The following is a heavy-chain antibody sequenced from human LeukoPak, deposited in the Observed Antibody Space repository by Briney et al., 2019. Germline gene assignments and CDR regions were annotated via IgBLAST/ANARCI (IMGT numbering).Heavy chain of an antibody. D-gene: IGHD3-9*01. J-gene: IGHJ4*02. CDR2: MSVSGGNT. Sequence: GGSLRLSCEASGFTFSSYGMSWVRQAPGKGLEWVSGMSVSGGNTFYADSVKGRFTISRDNPKYTLYLQMNSLRAEDTAVYYCAKRRTNYDILTGDFDYWGQGTLVTVSS. CDR1: GFTFSSYG. CDR3: AKRRTNYDILTGDFDY. V-gene: IGHV3-23*01.